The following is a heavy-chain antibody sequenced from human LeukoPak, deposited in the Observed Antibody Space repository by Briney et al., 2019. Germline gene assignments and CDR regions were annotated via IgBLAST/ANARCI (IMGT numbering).Heavy chain of an antibody. D-gene: IGHD3-22*01. V-gene: IGHV3-21*04. Sequence: GGSLRLSCAASGFTFSSYSMNWVRQAPGKGLEWVSSISSSSSYIYYADSVKGRFTISRDNAKNSLYLQMNSLRAEDTALYYCARDGQVITMIVVVNDAFDIWGQGTMVTVSS. CDR2: ISSSSSYI. CDR1: GFTFSSYS. CDR3: ARDGQVITMIVVVNDAFDI. J-gene: IGHJ3*02.